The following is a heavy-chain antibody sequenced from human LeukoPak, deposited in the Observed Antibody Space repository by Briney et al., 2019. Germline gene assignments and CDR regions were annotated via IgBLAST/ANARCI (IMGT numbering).Heavy chain of an antibody. CDR2: IYYSGST. CDR1: GRSLSSYY. CDR3: AREGIAVAGQLDY. Sequence: KPSEPLSLTCTVSGRSLSSYYWSWIRLPPGEGLEWIGYIYYSGSTNYNPSLKSLVTIAVDTAKNQFSLKLRSVTAADTAVYYCAREGIAVAGQLDYWGQGTLVTVSS. V-gene: IGHV4-59*01. J-gene: IGHJ4*02. D-gene: IGHD6-19*01.